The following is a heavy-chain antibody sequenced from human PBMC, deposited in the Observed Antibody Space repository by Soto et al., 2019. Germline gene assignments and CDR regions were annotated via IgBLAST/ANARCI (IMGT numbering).Heavy chain of an antibody. Sequence: PVESLTISCSASGFTFSSYAMTWVLQAPGKGLEWVSGIAYSGDPTFYADSVRGRFTISRDNSRNTLYLQMNSLRAEDTAIYYCEKRVAASGSGWDYWGQGTMVTVSS. D-gene: IGHD6-13*01. CDR1: GFTFSSYA. V-gene: IGHV3-23*01. CDR2: IAYSGDPT. CDR3: EKRVAASGSGWDY. J-gene: IGHJ4*02.